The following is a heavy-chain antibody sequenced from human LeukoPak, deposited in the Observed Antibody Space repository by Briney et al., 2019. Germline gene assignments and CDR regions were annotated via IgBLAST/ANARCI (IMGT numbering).Heavy chain of an antibody. CDR1: GFTFSSYG. Sequence: SGGSLRLSCAASGFTFSSYGMHWVRQAPGKGLEWVGRIRNKASSYTTEYAASVKGRLTISRDDSKTSLFLQINSLKTEDTAVYYCARGLGETTGALDYWGQGTLVTVSS. V-gene: IGHV3-72*01. CDR3: ARGLGETTGALDY. CDR2: IRNKASSYTT. J-gene: IGHJ4*02. D-gene: IGHD1-26*01.